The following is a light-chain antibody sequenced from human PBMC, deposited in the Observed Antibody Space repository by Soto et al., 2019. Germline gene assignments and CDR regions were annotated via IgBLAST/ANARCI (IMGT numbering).Light chain of an antibody. CDR3: CSYAGSSTLI. Sequence: QSALTQPASVSGSPGQSITISCTGTSSDVGSYNLVSWYQHHPGKAPKLMIYGGSKRPSGVSIRFSGSKSGNTASLTISGLQAEDEADYYCCSYAGSSTLIFGGGTKVTVL. CDR1: SSDVGSYNL. J-gene: IGLJ2*01. V-gene: IGLV2-23*01. CDR2: GGS.